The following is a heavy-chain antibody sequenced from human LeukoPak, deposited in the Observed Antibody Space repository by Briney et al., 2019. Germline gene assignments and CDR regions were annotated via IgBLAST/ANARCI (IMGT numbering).Heavy chain of an antibody. Sequence: GGSLRLSCAASGFTFDDYAMHWVRQAPGKGLEWVSGISWNSGSIGYADSVKGRFTISRDNAKNSLYLQMNSLRAEDTAVYYCAKGGRGYSGYDPTNHFGYWGQGTLVTVSS. CDR1: GFTFDDYA. CDR3: AKGGRGYSGYDPTNHFGY. CDR2: ISWNSGSI. V-gene: IGHV3-9*01. D-gene: IGHD5-12*01. J-gene: IGHJ4*02.